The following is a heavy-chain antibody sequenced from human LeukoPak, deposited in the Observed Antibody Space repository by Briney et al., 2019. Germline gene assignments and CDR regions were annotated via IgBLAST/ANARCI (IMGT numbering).Heavy chain of an antibody. CDR3: ASPTGRSSYGNGAFDI. D-gene: IGHD5-18*01. V-gene: IGHV1-2*02. CDR1: GYTFTDYY. J-gene: IGHJ3*02. CDR2: INPNIGDT. Sequence: ASVKVSCKASGYTFTDYYMHWVRQAPGQGLEWMGWINPNIGDTNYAQKFQGRVTMTRDTSISTAYMEMSRLRSDDTAVYYCASPTGRSSYGNGAFDIWGQGTKVTVSS.